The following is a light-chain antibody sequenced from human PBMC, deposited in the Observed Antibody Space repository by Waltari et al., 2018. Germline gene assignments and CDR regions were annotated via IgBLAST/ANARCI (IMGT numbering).Light chain of an antibody. V-gene: IGKV1-9*01. CDR3: QQRKSYPPK. Sequence: DIQLTQSPSFLSASVGDRVTITCRASQGISSYLACYQQKPGKAPKLLIYDASTLQSGVPLRFSSSGSGTEVTLKISSLQPEDFATYYCQQRKSYPPKFGGRTEVEIK. J-gene: IGKJ4*02. CDR2: DAS. CDR1: QGISSY.